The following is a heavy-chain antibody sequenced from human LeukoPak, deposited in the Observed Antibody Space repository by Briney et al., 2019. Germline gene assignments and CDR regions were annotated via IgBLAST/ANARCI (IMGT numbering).Heavy chain of an antibody. CDR2: ISETGNT. Sequence: SETLSLTCAVYGGSFSDYNWNWIRQSPGKGLEWLGEISETGNTNYNPSLESRVTISGDTSKNQFSLKLTSVTAADTAVYFCARGNRFFDFWGQGTLVTVSS. D-gene: IGHD1-14*01. CDR3: ARGNRFFDF. V-gene: IGHV4-34*01. CDR1: GGSFSDYN. J-gene: IGHJ4*02.